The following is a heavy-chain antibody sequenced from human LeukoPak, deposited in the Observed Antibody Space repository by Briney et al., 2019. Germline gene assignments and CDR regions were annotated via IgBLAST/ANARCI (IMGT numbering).Heavy chain of an antibody. J-gene: IGHJ1*01. CDR2: IYHSGST. V-gene: IGHV4-38-2*02. CDR3: ARVVQSTDSSGFYLPEYFQH. D-gene: IGHD3-22*01. Sequence: SETLSLTCTVSGYSISSGYHWGWVRQPPGKGLEWIGSIYHSGSTYYNPSLKSRVTISVDTSKNQFSLKLRSVTAADTAVYYCARVVQSTDSSGFYLPEYFQHWGQGTLVTVSS. CDR1: GYSISSGYH.